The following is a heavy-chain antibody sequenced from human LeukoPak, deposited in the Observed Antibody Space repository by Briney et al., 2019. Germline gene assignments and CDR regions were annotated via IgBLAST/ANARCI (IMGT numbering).Heavy chain of an antibody. CDR2: INPNSGGT. CDR1: GYTFTGYY. Sequence: ASVKVSRKASGYTFTGYYMHWVRQAPGQGLEWMGWINPNSGGTNYAQKFQGRVTMTRDTSISTAYMELSRLRSDDTAVYYCATFSLYYDSSGYYEHTMDVWAKGPRSPSPQ. J-gene: IGHJ6*04. CDR3: ATFSLYYDSSGYYEHTMDV. V-gene: IGHV1-2*02. D-gene: IGHD3-22*01.